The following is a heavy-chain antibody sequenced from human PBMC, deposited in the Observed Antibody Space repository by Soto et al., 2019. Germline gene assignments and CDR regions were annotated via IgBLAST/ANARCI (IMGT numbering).Heavy chain of an antibody. Sequence: EVQLLESGGGLVQPGGSLRLSCAASGFTFSSYAMSWVRQPPGKGLEWVSAISTSGFSTYYADSVKGRFTISRDNSENTLYLQMNALRADDTAIYYCAKDPARTTVVTPAVYCWGQGTLVTVSS. J-gene: IGHJ4*02. CDR3: AKDPARTTVVTPAVYC. V-gene: IGHV3-23*01. CDR2: ISTSGFST. D-gene: IGHD4-17*01. CDR1: GFTFSSYA.